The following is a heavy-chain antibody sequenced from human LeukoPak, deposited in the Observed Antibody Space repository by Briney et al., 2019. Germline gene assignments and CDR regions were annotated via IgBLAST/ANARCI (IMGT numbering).Heavy chain of an antibody. CDR2: IYHSGST. D-gene: IGHD6-19*01. CDR1: GYSISSGYY. CDR3: ARRLIAVADPFDY. J-gene: IGHJ4*02. V-gene: IGHV4-38-2*01. Sequence: SETLSLTCAVSGYSISSGYYWGWIRQPPGKGLEWIGSIYHSGSTYYNPSLKSRVTVSVDTSKNQFSLKLSSVTAADTAVYYCARRLIAVADPFDYWGQGNPVTVSS.